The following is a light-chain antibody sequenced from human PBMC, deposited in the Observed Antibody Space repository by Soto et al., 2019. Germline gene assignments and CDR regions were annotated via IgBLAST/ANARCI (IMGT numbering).Light chain of an antibody. Sequence: IQLTQSPSSLSASVGNRVTITCRASQGISNFLAWYQQKPGKAPKLLIYAASTLETGVPSRFSGSGSGTDFTFTISSLQPEDIATYYCQHCDSLPLTFGQGTRLEI. V-gene: IGKV1-33*01. CDR1: QGISNF. CDR2: AAS. J-gene: IGKJ5*01. CDR3: QHCDSLPLT.